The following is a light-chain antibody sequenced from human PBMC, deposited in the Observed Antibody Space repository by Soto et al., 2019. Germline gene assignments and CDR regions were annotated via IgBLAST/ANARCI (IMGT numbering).Light chain of an antibody. CDR1: QSVLYRSNNKNY. Sequence: DIVLTQSPDSLAVSLGERATINCKSSQSVLYRSNNKNYLAWYQQKPGKAPTLLIYAATTLQSGVPSTFSGSASGTDFSLTISSLQPGDVATYYCQQSYSTLYTFGQGTKVDIK. J-gene: IGKJ2*01. V-gene: IGKV4-1*01. CDR2: AAT. CDR3: QQSYSTLYT.